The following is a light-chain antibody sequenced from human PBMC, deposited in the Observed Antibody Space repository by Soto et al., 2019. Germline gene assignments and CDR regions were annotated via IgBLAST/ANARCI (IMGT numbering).Light chain of an antibody. Sequence: EMVLTQSPATLSLSPGERATLSCRASQSVSSSYLAWYQQKPGQAPRLLIYGASSRATGIPDRFSGSGSGTDFTLTISRLEPEDFAVYYCQQYGSSLYTFGQGTRLEIK. CDR2: GAS. V-gene: IGKV3-20*01. CDR1: QSVSSSY. J-gene: IGKJ5*01. CDR3: QQYGSSLYT.